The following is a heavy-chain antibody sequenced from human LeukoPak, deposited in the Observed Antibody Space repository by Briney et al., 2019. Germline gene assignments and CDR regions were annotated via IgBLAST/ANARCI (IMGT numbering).Heavy chain of an antibody. D-gene: IGHD4-23*01. CDR2: IYSGTI. CDR1: GFTVSSNS. CDR3: ARASVVTAGGFDY. J-gene: IGHJ4*02. Sequence: GGSLRLSCTVSGFTVSSNSVSWVRQAPGKGLEWVSFIYSGTIHYSDSVKGRFTISRDNSKNTLYLQMNSLRAEDTAVYYCARASVVTAGGFDYWGQGTLVTVSS. V-gene: IGHV3-53*01.